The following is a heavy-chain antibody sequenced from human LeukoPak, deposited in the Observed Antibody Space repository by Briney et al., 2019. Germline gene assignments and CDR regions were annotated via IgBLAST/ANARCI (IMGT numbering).Heavy chain of an antibody. V-gene: IGHV3-48*03. J-gene: IGHJ4*02. CDR3: ARGRAPLRYFDWLW. CDR2: ISSSGSTI. D-gene: IGHD3-9*01. Sequence: PGGSLRLSCAASGFTFSSYEMNWVRQAPGKGLEWVSYISSSGSTIYYADSVKGRFTISRDNAKNSLYLQMNSLRAEDTAVYYCARGRAPLRYFDWLWRGQGTLVTVSS. CDR1: GFTFSSYE.